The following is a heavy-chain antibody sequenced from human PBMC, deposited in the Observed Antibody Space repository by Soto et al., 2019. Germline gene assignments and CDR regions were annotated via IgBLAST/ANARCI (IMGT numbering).Heavy chain of an antibody. D-gene: IGHD6-19*01. CDR2: IYHSGVT. V-gene: IGHV4-30-2*01. Sequence: PSETLSLTCSFSGDSSSTSTYSWSWIRQPPGKALEWVGFIYHSGVTSYNPSLKSRVSISLDMSNSQCTLNLRSVTAADTAVYYCAGMPYTSGLRFDPWGPGTLLTV. CDR1: GDSSSTSTYS. J-gene: IGHJ5*02. CDR3: AGMPYTSGLRFDP.